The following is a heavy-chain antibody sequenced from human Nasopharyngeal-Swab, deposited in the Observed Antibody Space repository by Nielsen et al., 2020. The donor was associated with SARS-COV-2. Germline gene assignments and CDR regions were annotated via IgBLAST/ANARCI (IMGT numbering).Heavy chain of an antibody. CDR3: AKDKRYFDWDGMDV. CDR1: GFTFSSYW. D-gene: IGHD3-9*01. J-gene: IGHJ6*02. V-gene: IGHV3-7*01. Sequence: GGSLRLSCAASGFTFSSYWMSWVRQAPGKGLEWVANIKQDGSDQYYADSVKGRFTISRDNSKNTLYLQMNSLRAEDTAVYYCAKDKRYFDWDGMDVWGQGTTVTVSS. CDR2: IKQDGSDQ.